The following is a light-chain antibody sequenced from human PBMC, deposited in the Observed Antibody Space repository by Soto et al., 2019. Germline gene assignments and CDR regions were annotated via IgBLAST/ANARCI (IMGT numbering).Light chain of an antibody. Sequence: EPVLTQSPATLSLSPGERATLSCRASQSVTIFLAWYQQRPGQAPRLLIYDASKRATGIPARFSGSGSGTDFTLTISSLEREDSAVYYCQQRSNWYTFGQGTKLEIK. V-gene: IGKV3-11*01. J-gene: IGKJ2*01. CDR2: DAS. CDR3: QQRSNWYT. CDR1: QSVTIF.